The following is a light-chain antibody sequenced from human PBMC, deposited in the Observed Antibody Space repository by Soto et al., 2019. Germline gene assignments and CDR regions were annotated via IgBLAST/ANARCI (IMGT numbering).Light chain of an antibody. J-gene: IGKJ4*01. CDR1: QGIRNY. Sequence: DIQMTQSPSSLSASVGDRITITCRASQGIRNYLSWYQQKPGKVPQVLIYAASILQSGVPSRFSGSGSGTDFTLTISSLQPEDVATYYCQKYDSAPLTFGGGTKVEIK. CDR3: QKYDSAPLT. CDR2: AAS. V-gene: IGKV1-27*01.